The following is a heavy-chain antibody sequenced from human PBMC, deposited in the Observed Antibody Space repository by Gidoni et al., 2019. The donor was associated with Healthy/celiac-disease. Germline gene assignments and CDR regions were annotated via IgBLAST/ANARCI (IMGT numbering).Heavy chain of an antibody. CDR3: AKDFPSTGDLLSSYFDY. CDR1: GFPFDDYA. J-gene: IGHJ4*02. D-gene: IGHD7-27*01. CDR2: ISWNSGSI. Sequence: EVQLVESGGGLVQPGRSLRLSCAASGFPFDDYAMHWVSGISWNSGSIGYADSVKGRFTISRDNAKNSLYLQMNSLRAEDTALYYCAKDFPSTGDLLSSYFDYWGQGTLVTVSS. V-gene: IGHV3-9*01.